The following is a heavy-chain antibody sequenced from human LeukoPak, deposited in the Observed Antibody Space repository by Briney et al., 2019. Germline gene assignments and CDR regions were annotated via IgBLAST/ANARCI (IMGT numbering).Heavy chain of an antibody. CDR3: ARCAVAGTGDWFDP. Sequence: SGPTLVNPTQTLTLTCTFSGFSLSTSGMCVSWIRQPPGKALEWLARIDWDDDKYYSTSLKTRLTVSKDTSKNQVVLTMTNMDPVDTATYYCARCAVAGTGDWFDPWGQGTLVTVSS. CDR2: IDWDDDK. V-gene: IGHV2-70*11. CDR1: GFSLSTSGMC. J-gene: IGHJ5*02. D-gene: IGHD6-19*01.